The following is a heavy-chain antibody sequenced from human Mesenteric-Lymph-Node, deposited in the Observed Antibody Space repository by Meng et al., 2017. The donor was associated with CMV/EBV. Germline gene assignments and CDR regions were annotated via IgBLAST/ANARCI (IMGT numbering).Heavy chain of an antibody. J-gene: IGHJ4*02. CDR3: TGEIRGGEHD. CDR2: ISYDGSKL. CDR1: GLSFSTYA. V-gene: IGHV3-30*04. D-gene: IGHD2-15*01. Sequence: GGSLRLSCVGSGLSFSTYALHWVRQAPGEGLEWVAVISYDGSKLYFADSVKGRFTVSRDNSKNTLYLQMNSLRPDDTAVYYCTGEIRGGEHDWGQGTLVTVSS.